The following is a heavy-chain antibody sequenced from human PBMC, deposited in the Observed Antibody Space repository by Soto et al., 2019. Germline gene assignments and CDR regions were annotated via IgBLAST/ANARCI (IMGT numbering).Heavy chain of an antibody. J-gene: IGHJ6*02. CDR1: GYTFTSYG. V-gene: IGHV1-18*04. Sequence: QVQLVQSGAEVKKPGASVKVSCKASGYTFTSYGVSWVRQAPGQGLEWMGWISGYNGNTNYAQKLQGRVTMTTDTSTSTANMELRSLRSDETAVYYCARAGKYYYGSGSPYYYGMDVWGQGITVTVSS. CDR3: ARAGKYYYGSGSPYYYGMDV. CDR2: ISGYNGNT. D-gene: IGHD3-10*01.